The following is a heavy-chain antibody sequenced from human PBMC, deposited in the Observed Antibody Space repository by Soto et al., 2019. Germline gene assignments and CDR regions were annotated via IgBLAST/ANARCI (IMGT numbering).Heavy chain of an antibody. D-gene: IGHD3-16*01. Sequence: QVQLVQSGAEVKKPGASVKVSCKASGYTFTSYDINWVRQATGQGLEWMGWMNPNSGNTGYAQKFQGRGTMNRNPSITPVYMELSSLRSEETAVYYCARERSFGADYWGQGTLVTVSS. J-gene: IGHJ4*02. V-gene: IGHV1-8*01. CDR2: MNPNSGNT. CDR3: ARERSFGADY. CDR1: GYTFTSYD.